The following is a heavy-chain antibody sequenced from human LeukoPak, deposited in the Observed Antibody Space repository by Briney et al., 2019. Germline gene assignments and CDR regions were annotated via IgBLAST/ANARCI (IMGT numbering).Heavy chain of an antibody. CDR1: GYTFTRYA. CDR3: ATTTRRGSGWYRDYYYYGMDV. CDR2: INAGNGNT. V-gene: IGHV1-3*01. J-gene: IGHJ6*02. D-gene: IGHD6-19*01. Sequence: ASVKVSCKASGYTFTRYAMHWVRQAPGQRLEWMGWINAGNGNTKYSQKFQGRVTITRDTSASTAYMELSSLRSEDTAVYYCATTTRRGSGWYRDYYYYGMDVWGQGTTVTVSS.